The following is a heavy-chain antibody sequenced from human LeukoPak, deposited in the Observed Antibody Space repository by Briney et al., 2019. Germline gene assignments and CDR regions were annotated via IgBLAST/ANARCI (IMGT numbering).Heavy chain of an antibody. Sequence: SQTLSLTCTVSGGSISSGDYYWSWIRQPPGKGLEWIGYIYCSGSTYYNPSLKSRVTISLDTSKNQFSLKLSSVTAADTAVYYCARMSGTYWKKRFYYYGMDVWGQGTTVTVSS. J-gene: IGHJ6*02. CDR2: IYCSGST. D-gene: IGHD1-26*01. V-gene: IGHV4-30-4*01. CDR1: GGSISSGDYY. CDR3: ARMSGTYWKKRFYYYGMDV.